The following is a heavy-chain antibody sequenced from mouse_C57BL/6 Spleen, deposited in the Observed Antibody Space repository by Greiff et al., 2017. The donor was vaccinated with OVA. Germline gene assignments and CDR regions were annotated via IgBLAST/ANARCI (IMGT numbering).Heavy chain of an antibody. CDR2: ISYDGSN. V-gene: IGHV3-6*01. CDR1: GYSIPSGYY. D-gene: IGHD2-4*01. J-gene: IGHJ4*01. CDR3: AHDYPFAMDY. Sequence: EVKLLESGPGLVKPSQSLSLTCSVTGYSIPSGYYWNWIRQFPGNKLEWMGYISYDGSNNYNPSLKNRISITRDTSKNQFFLKLNSVTTEDTATYYCAHDYPFAMDYWGQGTSVTVSS.